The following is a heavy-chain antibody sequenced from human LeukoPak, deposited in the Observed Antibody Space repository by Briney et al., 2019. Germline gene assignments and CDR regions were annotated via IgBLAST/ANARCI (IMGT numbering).Heavy chain of an antibody. Sequence: GGSLRLSCAASGFTFSSYAMSWVRQAPGKGLEWVSGISGSDGSTYYADSVKGRFTISGDNSKNTLYLQMNSLRAEDTAVYYCAKDDDSTGYPSYYFDYWGQGTLVTVSS. J-gene: IGHJ4*02. CDR1: GFTFSSYA. D-gene: IGHD3-22*01. CDR3: AKDDDSTGYPSYYFDY. CDR2: ISGSDGST. V-gene: IGHV3-23*01.